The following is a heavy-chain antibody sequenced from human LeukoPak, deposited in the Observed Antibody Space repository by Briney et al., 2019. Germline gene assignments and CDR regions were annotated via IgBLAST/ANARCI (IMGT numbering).Heavy chain of an antibody. V-gene: IGHV3-21*01. Sequence: GGSLRLSCAASGFTFSSYSMNWVRQAPGKGLEWVSSISSSSSYIYYADSVKGRFTISRDNAKNSLFLQMNGLPPEDTAVYYCARFVDSFGWGQGTLVTVSS. CDR1: GFTFSSYS. D-gene: IGHD2-15*01. CDR3: ARFVDSFG. CDR2: ISSSSSYI. J-gene: IGHJ4*02.